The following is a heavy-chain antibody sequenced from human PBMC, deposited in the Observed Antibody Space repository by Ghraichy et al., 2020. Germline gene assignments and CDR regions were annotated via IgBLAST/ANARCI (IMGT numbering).Heavy chain of an antibody. D-gene: IGHD3-3*01. CDR3: VKDSRVSDFWSGYYTNFDY. V-gene: IGHV3-64*05. Sequence: GGALRLSCSASGFTFSRYAMHWVRQAPGKGLEYVSAISSNGDSTDYADSVKGRFTISRDNSKNTMYVQMSSLRAEDTAVYYCVKDSRVSDFWSGYYTNFDYWGQGTLVTVSP. CDR2: ISSNGDST. CDR1: GFTFSRYA. J-gene: IGHJ4*02.